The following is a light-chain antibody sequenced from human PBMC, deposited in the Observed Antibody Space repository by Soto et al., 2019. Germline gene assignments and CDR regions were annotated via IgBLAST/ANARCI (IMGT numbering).Light chain of an antibody. CDR2: GNS. Sequence: QSVLTQPPSVSGAPGQRVTISCTGSSSNIGAGYDVHWYQQPPGTAPKLLIYGNSNRPSGVPDRFSGSKSGTSASLAITGLQAEDEADYYCQSYDSSLSCWVFGGGTKVTVL. V-gene: IGLV1-40*01. J-gene: IGLJ3*02. CDR3: QSYDSSLSCWV. CDR1: SSNIGAGYD.